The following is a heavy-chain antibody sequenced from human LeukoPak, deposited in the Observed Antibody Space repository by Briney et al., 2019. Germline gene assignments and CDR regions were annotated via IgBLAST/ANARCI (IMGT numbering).Heavy chain of an antibody. J-gene: IGHJ6*02. D-gene: IGHD1-26*01. Sequence: TSGTLSLTCTVFGGSIRGYHWSWIRQPPGKGLGWIGHFYYSGSTNFNPSLKSRVTISGDTSKNQFSLKVISVTAADTAVYYCARDLVKEKPSGGFYYYGMDVWGQGTTVTVSS. CDR1: GGSIRGYH. CDR3: ARDLVKEKPSGGFYYYGMDV. V-gene: IGHV4-59*01. CDR2: FYYSGST.